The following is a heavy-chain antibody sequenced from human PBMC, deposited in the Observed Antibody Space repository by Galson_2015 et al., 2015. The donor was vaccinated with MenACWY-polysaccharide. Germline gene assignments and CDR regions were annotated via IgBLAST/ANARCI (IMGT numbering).Heavy chain of an antibody. D-gene: IGHD6-13*01. J-gene: IGHJ3*02. CDR2: IKEDGSEK. Sequence: SLRLSCAGSGFIFSTYRMSWVRQAPGKGLEWVANIKEDGSEKNYVDSVKGRFTISRDNAKNSLDLQMNSLRAEDTAVYYCAKESSTWFDAFDIWGQGTMVTVSS. CDR1: GFIFSTYR. CDR3: AKESSTWFDAFDI. V-gene: IGHV3-7*01.